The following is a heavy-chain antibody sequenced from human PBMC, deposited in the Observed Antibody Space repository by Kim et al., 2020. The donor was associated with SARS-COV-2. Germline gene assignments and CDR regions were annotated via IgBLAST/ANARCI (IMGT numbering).Heavy chain of an antibody. V-gene: IGHV4-59*01. CDR2: T. CDR3: ASSGSYYYFDY. J-gene: IGHJ4*02. D-gene: IGHD1-26*01. Sequence: TNYNPSLKSRVTISVDTSKNQFSLKLSSVTAADTAVYYCASSGSYYYFDYWGQGTLVTVSS.